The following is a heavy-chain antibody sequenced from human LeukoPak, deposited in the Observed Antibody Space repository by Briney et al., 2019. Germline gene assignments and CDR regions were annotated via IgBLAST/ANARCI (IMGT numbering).Heavy chain of an antibody. V-gene: IGHV1-46*01. Sequence: GASVKVSCKASGYTFTNYYMHWVRQAPGQGLEWMGIIDPSGGGTSYAQKFQGRVTMTQDTSTRTVYMELSSLRSEDTAVYYCASLGSGSSPIIDFDYWGQGTLVTVSS. J-gene: IGHJ4*02. CDR1: GYTFTNYY. D-gene: IGHD3-10*01. CDR3: ASLGSGSSPIIDFDY. CDR2: IDPSGGGT.